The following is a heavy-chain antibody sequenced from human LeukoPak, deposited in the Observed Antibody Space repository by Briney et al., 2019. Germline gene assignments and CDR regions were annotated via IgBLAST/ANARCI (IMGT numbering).Heavy chain of an antibody. Sequence: PSETLSLTCTVSGGSVGSGSYYWSWIRQSPGQGLEWIGNVYYSGSAYYNPSLKSRVTMSVDTSKNQFSLKLSSVTAADTAVYYCARKPIINNAWYYFDCWGQGILVAVSS. J-gene: IGHJ4*02. CDR2: VYYSGSA. V-gene: IGHV4-39*07. CDR1: GGSVGSGSYY. D-gene: IGHD1/OR15-1a*01. CDR3: ARKPIINNAWYYFDC.